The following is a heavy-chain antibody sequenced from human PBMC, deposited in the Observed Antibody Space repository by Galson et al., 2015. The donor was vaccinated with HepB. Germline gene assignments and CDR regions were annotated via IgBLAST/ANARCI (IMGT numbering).Heavy chain of an antibody. V-gene: IGHV3-49*03. Sequence: SLRLSCAASGFTFGDYAMSWFRQAPGKGLEWVGFIRSKAYGGTTEYAASVKGRFTISRDDSKSIAYLQMNSLKTEDTAVYYCTRDNVDTAMVHNYYGMDVWGQGTTVTVSS. CDR1: GFTFGDYA. J-gene: IGHJ6*02. CDR3: TRDNVDTAMVHNYYGMDV. D-gene: IGHD5-18*01. CDR2: IRSKAYGGTT.